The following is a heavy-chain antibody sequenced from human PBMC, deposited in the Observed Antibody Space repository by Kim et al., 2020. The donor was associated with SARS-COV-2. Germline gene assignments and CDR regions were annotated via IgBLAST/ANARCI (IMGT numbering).Heavy chain of an antibody. J-gene: IGHJ4*02. CDR3: ARDGGDGYNDY. D-gene: IGHD3-16*01. CDR2: T. Sequence: TNYNPSLKSRVTISVDTSKNQFSLKLSSVTAADTAVYYCARDGGDGYNDYWGQGTLVTVSS. V-gene: IGHV4-59*01.